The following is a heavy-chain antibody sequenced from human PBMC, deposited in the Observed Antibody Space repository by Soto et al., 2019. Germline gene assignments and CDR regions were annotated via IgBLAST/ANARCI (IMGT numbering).Heavy chain of an antibody. D-gene: IGHD5-12*01. CDR2: ISAYNGHT. J-gene: IGHJ6*02. V-gene: IGHV1-18*01. Sequence: QVHLVQSGGEVKKPGASMKVSCKASGYTFTRYGISWVRQAPGQGLEWMGWISAYNGHTDYAQKFQGRLSMTTDTSTGTAYMELRSLRSDDTAVYYCARHGGYDRYYGMDVWGQGTTVIVSS. CDR1: GYTFTRYG. CDR3: ARHGGYDRYYGMDV.